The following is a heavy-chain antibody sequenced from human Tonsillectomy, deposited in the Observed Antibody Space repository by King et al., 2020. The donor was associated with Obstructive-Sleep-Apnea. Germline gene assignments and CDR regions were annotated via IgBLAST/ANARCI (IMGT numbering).Heavy chain of an antibody. D-gene: IGHD6-13*01. CDR3: ARVLGGWSSPDGY. CDR2: IYYSGST. J-gene: IGHJ4*02. CDR1: GGSISSYY. V-gene: IGHV4-59*12. Sequence: VQLQESGPGLVKPSETLSLICTVSGGSISSYYWSWIRQPPGKGLEWIGYIYYSGSTNYNPSLKSRFTISVATSKNQFSLKLSSVTAADTAVYYCARVLGGWSSPDGYWGQGTLVTVSS.